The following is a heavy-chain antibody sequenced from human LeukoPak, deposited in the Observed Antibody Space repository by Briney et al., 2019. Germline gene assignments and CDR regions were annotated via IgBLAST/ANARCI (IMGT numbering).Heavy chain of an antibody. CDR1: GFTFSTYG. J-gene: IGHJ4*02. V-gene: IGHV3-23*01. Sequence: GRSLRLSCAASGFTFSTYGMSWVRQAPGKGLEWVSGISGSGGSAYYADSVNGRFTISRDNSKNTLYLQMNSLRADDTAVYYCARKLRAIDYWGQGTLVTVSS. D-gene: IGHD4-17*01. CDR2: ISGSGGSA. CDR3: ARKLRAIDY.